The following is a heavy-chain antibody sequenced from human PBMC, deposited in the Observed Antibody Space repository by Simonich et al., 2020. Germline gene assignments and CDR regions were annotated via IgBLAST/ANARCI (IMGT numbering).Heavy chain of an antibody. CDR2: IKEDESEK. D-gene: IGHD6-6*01. CDR1: GFTFSRYW. Sequence: EVQLVESGGGLVQPGGSLRLSCAASGFTFSRYWMSWVRQAPGKGLEWVANIKEDESEKYYVDSGKGRFTISRDNAKNSLYLQMNSLRAEDTAVYYCAREGIAARDAFDIWGQGTMVTVSS. J-gene: IGHJ3*02. CDR3: AREGIAARDAFDI. V-gene: IGHV3-7*01.